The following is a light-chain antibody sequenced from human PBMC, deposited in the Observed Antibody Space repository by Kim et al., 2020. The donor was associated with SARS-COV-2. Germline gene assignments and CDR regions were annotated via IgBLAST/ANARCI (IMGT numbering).Light chain of an antibody. CDR2: EDN. J-gene: IGLJ3*02. CDR1: SGSIASNY. CDR3: QSYDSSNQGV. V-gene: IGLV6-57*02. Sequence: NFMLTQPHSVSESPGKTVTISCTGSSGSIASNYVQWYQQRPGSAPTTVIYEDNQRPSGVPDRFSGSIDSSSNSASLTTSGLKTEDEADYYCQSYDSSNQGVFGGGTKLTVL.